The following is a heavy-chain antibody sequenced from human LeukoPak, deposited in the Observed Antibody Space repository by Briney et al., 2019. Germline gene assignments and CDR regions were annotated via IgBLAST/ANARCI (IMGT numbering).Heavy chain of an antibody. CDR1: GFTFSSYE. Sequence: PGGSLRLSCAASGFTFSSYEMNWVRQAPGKGLEWVSYISSSGSTIYYADSVKGRFTISRDNAKNSLYLQMNSLRSEDTAVYYCAARLWFGELSLIDYWGQGTLVTVSS. J-gene: IGHJ4*02. D-gene: IGHD3-10*01. CDR3: AARLWFGELSLIDY. V-gene: IGHV3-48*03. CDR2: ISSSGSTI.